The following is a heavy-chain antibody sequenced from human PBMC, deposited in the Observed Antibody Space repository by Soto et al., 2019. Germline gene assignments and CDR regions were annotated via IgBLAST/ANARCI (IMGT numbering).Heavy chain of an antibody. CDR3: ARPKEDIVVVPAAIGGGYYYYYYYMDV. CDR2: IYSGGST. D-gene: IGHD2-2*01. V-gene: IGHV3-53*04. J-gene: IGHJ6*03. CDR1: GFTVSSNY. Sequence: GGSLRLSCAASGFTVSSNYMSWVRQAPGKGLEWVSVIYSGGSTYYADSVKGRFTISRHNSKNTLYLQMNSLRAEDTAVYYCARPKEDIVVVPAAIGGGYYYYYYYMDVWGKGTTVTVSS.